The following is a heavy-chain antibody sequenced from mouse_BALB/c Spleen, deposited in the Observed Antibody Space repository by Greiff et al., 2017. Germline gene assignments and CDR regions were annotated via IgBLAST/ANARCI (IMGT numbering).Heavy chain of an antibody. CDR1: GYAFSSYW. J-gene: IGHJ3*01. CDR2: IYPGDGDT. Sequence: QVQLQQSGAELVRPGSSVKISCKASGYAFSSYWMNWVKQRPGQGLEWIGQIYPGDGDTNYNGKFKGKATLTADKSSSTAYMQLSSLTSEDSAVYFCARSYYGNSFAYWGQGTLVTVSA. D-gene: IGHD2-10*01. V-gene: IGHV1-80*01. CDR3: ARSYYGNSFAY.